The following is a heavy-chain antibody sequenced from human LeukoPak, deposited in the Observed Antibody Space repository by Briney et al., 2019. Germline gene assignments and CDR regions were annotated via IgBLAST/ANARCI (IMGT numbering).Heavy chain of an antibody. J-gene: IGHJ3*02. D-gene: IGHD3-3*01. CDR2: IYYSGST. Sequence: NPSETLSLTCTVSGGSISSYYWSWIRQPPGKGLEWIGSIYYSGSTYYNPSLKSRVTISVDTSKNQFSLKLSSVTAADAAVYYCARHFRQYYDFWSGLDAFDIWGQGTMVTVSS. V-gene: IGHV4-59*05. CDR1: GGSISSYY. CDR3: ARHFRQYYDFWSGLDAFDI.